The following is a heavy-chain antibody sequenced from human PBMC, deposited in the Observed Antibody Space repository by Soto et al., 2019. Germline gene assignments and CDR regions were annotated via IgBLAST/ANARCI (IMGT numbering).Heavy chain of an antibody. CDR1: GGSINSYY. CDR3: ARVPWQWLGGYAFDI. CDR2: IYYSGST. Sequence: QVQLQESGPGLVKPSETLSLTCTVSGGSINSYYWSWIRQPPGKGLEWIGYIYYSGSTNYNPSLKSRATISGDTSTNQFTLKLSSVTAADTAVYYCARVPWQWLGGYAFDIWGQGTMVTVSS. V-gene: IGHV4-59*01. J-gene: IGHJ3*02. D-gene: IGHD6-19*01.